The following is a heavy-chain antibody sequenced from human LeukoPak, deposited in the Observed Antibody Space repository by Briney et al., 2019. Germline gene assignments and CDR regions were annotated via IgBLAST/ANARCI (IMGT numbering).Heavy chain of an antibody. D-gene: IGHD2-2*02. V-gene: IGHV4-59*08. J-gene: IGHJ4*02. CDR1: GGSISSYY. CDR2: IYYSGST. Sequence: SETLSLTCTVSGGSISSYYWSWIRQPPGKGLEWIGYIYYSGSTNYNPSLKSRVTISVDTSKNQFSLKLSSVTAADTAVYYCARLDGYCSSTGCYNFDYWGQGTLVTVSS. CDR3: ARLDGYCSSTGCYNFDY.